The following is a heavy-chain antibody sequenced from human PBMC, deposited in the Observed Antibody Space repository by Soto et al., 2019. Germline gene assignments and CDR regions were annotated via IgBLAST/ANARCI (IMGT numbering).Heavy chain of an antibody. Sequence: QVQLVQSGAEVKKPGSSVTVSCKASGGTFSSYAISWVRQAPGQGLEWMGGIIPIFGTANYAQKFQGRVTITADESTSTAYMELSSLRSEDTAVYYCARDLLDYYDSSGYGGGFDYWGQGTLVTVSS. J-gene: IGHJ4*02. CDR1: GGTFSSYA. D-gene: IGHD3-22*01. CDR2: IIPIFGTA. CDR3: ARDLLDYYDSSGYGGGFDY. V-gene: IGHV1-69*01.